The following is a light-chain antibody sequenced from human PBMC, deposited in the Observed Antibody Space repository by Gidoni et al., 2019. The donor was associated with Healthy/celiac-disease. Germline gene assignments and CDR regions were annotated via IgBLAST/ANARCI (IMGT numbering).Light chain of an antibody. CDR3: QQRSNWIWT. V-gene: IGKV3-11*01. Sequence: EIVLTQSPATLSLSPWERATLSCRASQSVSSYLAWYQQKPGQAPRLLIYDASNRATGIPARFSGSGSGTDFTLTISSLEPEDFAVYYCQQRSNWIWTFXXXTKVEIK. CDR1: QSVSSY. J-gene: IGKJ1*01. CDR2: DAS.